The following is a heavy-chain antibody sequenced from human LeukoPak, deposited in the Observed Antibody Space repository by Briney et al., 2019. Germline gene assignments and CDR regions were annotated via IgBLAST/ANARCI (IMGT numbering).Heavy chain of an antibody. V-gene: IGHV1-2*02. Sequence: VASVKVSCKTSGYTFSAFYIHWVRQVPGQGLEWMGWLRPDTGATNFAQNFLGRVTMTGDTSISTAYMELSRLRPDDTAVYYCARVDTVGTVNPFYWGQGTLVTASS. D-gene: IGHD5-12*01. J-gene: IGHJ4*02. CDR1: GYTFSAFY. CDR3: ARVDTVGTVNPFY. CDR2: LRPDTGAT.